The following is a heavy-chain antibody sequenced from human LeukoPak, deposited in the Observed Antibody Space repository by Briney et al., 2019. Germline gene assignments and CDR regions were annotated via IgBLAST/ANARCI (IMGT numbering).Heavy chain of an antibody. CDR2: ISHDGSNK. V-gene: IGHV3-30-3*01. CDR3: ARDRGGKDYYDFWSGYYTFDY. Sequence: GGSLRLSCAASGFTFSSYAMHWVRQAPGKGLEWVAVISHDGSNKYYADSVKGRFTISRDNAKNTLYLQMNSLRAEDTAVYYCARDRGGKDYYDFWSGYYTFDYWGQGTLVTVSS. J-gene: IGHJ4*02. D-gene: IGHD3-3*01. CDR1: GFTFSSYA.